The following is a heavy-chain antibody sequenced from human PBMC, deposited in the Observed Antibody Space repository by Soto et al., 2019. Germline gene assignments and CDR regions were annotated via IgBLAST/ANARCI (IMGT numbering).Heavy chain of an antibody. J-gene: IGHJ4*02. Sequence: ASVKVAWKASGYTFTNYDITWVRQAAGQGLEWGGWVNPNSGYTAYAQKFVGRVTLTRNTPLRTAYRELSSLTSGDTAVYYCARSYSYGWTDYWGQGPIVTVSS. V-gene: IGHV1-8*01. D-gene: IGHD5-18*01. CDR1: GYTFTNYD. CDR2: VNPNSGYT. CDR3: ARSYSYGWTDY.